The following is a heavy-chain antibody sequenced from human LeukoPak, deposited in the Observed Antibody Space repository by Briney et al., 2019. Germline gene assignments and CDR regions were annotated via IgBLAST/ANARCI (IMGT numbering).Heavy chain of an antibody. D-gene: IGHD3-3*01. V-gene: IGHV1-2*02. J-gene: IGHJ3*02. CDR3: ARAGITIFGVVTSRAFDI. CDR1: GYTFTDYY. Sequence: ASVKVSCKVSGYTFTDYYIHWVRQAPGQGLEWMGWINPNSGGTNYAQKFQGRVTMTRDTSISTAYMELSRLRSDDTAVYYCARAGITIFGVVTSRAFDIWGQGTMVTVSS. CDR2: INPNSGGT.